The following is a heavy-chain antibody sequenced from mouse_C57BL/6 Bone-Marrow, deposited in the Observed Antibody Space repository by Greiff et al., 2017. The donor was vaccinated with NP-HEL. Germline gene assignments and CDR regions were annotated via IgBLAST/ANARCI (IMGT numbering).Heavy chain of an antibody. J-gene: IGHJ2*01. CDR1: GYAFSSSW. CDR2: IYPGDGDT. V-gene: IGHV1-82*01. Sequence: QVQLQQSGPELVKPGASVKISCKASGYAFSSSWMNWVKQRPGKGLEWIGRIYPGDGDTNYNGKFKGKATLTADKSSSTAYMQLSSLTSEDSAVYFCEAYSNYFDDWGQGTTLTVSS. D-gene: IGHD2-5*01. CDR3: EAYSNYFDD.